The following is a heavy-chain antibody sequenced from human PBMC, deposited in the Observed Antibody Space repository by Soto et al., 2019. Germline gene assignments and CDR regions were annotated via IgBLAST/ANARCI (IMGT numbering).Heavy chain of an antibody. CDR2: ISYDGSNK. CDR1: GFTFSSYG. J-gene: IGHJ6*02. D-gene: IGHD2-15*01. CDR3: AKDQEDISYYYYYGMDV. Sequence: QVQLVESGGGVVQTGRSLRLSCAASGFTFSSYGMHWVRQAPGKGLEWVAVISYDGSNKYYADSVKCRFTISRDNSKNTLYLQMNSLRAEDTAVYYCAKDQEDISYYYYYGMDVWGQGTTVTVSS. V-gene: IGHV3-30*18.